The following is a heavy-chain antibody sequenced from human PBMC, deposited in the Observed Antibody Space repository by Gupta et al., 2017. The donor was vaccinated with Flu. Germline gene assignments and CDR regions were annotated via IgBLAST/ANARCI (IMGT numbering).Heavy chain of an antibody. CDR2: IYYSGNT. CDR1: GGSISRNSYY. V-gene: IGHV4-39*01. D-gene: IGHD2-15*01. J-gene: IGHJ4*02. Sequence: QLQLQESGPGLVKPSETLSLTCIVSGGSISRNSYYWGWIRQPPGKGLEWIGSIYYSGNTYYNPSLKSRVTISVDTSKNQFSLNLNSVTATDTAVYYCARHFVGYCSGGSCYDENDYWAREPWSPSPQ. CDR3: ARHFVGYCSGGSCYDENDY.